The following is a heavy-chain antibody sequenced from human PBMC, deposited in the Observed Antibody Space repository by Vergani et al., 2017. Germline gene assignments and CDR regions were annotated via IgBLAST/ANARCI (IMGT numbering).Heavy chain of an antibody. J-gene: IGHJ4*02. Sequence: QVQLVQSGAEVKKPGASVKVSCKASGYTFTSYYMHWVRQAPGQGLEWMGIINPSGGSISYAQKFQGRVTMTRDTSTSTVYMELSSLRSEDTAVYYCARDLGEYSGSSADFDYWGQGSLVTVSS. D-gene: IGHD1-26*01. V-gene: IGHV1-46*03. CDR3: ARDLGEYSGSSADFDY. CDR2: INPSGGSI. CDR1: GYTFTSYY.